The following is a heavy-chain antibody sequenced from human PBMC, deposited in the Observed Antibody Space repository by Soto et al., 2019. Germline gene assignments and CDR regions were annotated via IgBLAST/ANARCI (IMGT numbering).Heavy chain of an antibody. V-gene: IGHV3-11*03. D-gene: IGHD3-3*01. CDR2: ISSSSSYT. CDR3: TTLSITIFGVVLMDV. J-gene: IGHJ6*02. CDR1: GFTFSDYY. Sequence: PGGSLRLSCAASGFTFSDYYMSWIRQAPGKGLEWVSYISSSSSYTNYADSVKGRFTISRDNAKNSLYLQMNSLRAEDTAVYYCTTLSITIFGVVLMDVWGQGTTVTVSS.